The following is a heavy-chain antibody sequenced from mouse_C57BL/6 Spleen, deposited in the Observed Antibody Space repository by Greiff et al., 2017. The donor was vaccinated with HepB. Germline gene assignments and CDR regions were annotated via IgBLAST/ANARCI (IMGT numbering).Heavy chain of an antibody. D-gene: IGHD1-1*01. J-gene: IGHJ2*01. CDR2: ISSGGSYT. CDR3: ARHATTGEYYFDY. CDR1: GFTFSSYG. Sequence: EVKLMESGGDLVKPGGSLKLSCAASGFTFSSYGMSWVRQTPDKRLEWVATISSGGSYTYYPDSVKGRFTISRDNAKNTLYLQMSSLKSEDTAMYYCARHATTGEYYFDYWGQGTTLTVSS. V-gene: IGHV5-6*01.